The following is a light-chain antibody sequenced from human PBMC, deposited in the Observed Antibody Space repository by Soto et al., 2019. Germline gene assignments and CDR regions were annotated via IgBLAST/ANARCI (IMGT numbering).Light chain of an antibody. V-gene: IGKV3-20*01. CDR1: QSVSSSY. CDR2: GAS. CDR3: QQYGSSPLT. Sequence: EIVLTQSPCTLSLSPGERATLSCRASQSVSSSYLAWYQQQPGQAPRLLIYGASSKATGIPDRFSGSGSATDFTLTISRLEPEDFAVYYCQQYGSSPLTFGGGTKVEIK. J-gene: IGKJ4*01.